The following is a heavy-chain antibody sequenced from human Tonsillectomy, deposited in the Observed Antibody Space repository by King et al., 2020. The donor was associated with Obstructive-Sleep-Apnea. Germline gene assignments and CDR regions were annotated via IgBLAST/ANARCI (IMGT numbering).Heavy chain of an antibody. V-gene: IGHV1-46*01. Sequence: VQLVESGAEVKKPGASVKVSCKASVYTFTSYYMHWVRQAPGPVLEWMGIINPIGGSTSYAQKFQGRVTMTRDTATSTVYMELTSLRSEDTAVYYCAREMGQQSSDPYDYWGQGTLVTVSS. CDR2: INPIGGST. D-gene: IGHD6-13*01. J-gene: IGHJ4*02. CDR1: VYTFTSYY. CDR3: AREMGQQSSDPYDY.